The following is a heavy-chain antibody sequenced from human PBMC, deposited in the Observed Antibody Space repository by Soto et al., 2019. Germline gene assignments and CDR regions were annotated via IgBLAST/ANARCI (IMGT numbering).Heavy chain of an antibody. CDR1: GGTFSSYA. V-gene: IGHV1-69*01. Sequence: QVQLVQSGAEVKKPGSSVKVSCKASGGTFSSYAISWVRQAPGQGLEWMGGIIPISGTANYAQKFQGGVTITADESTHTAYMERGSLRSGDTAVYYCARGCEPVNHVVVVNASTRYYYYGMDVWGQGTTVTVSS. CDR3: ARGCEPVNHVVVVNASTRYYYYGMDV. CDR2: IIPISGTA. J-gene: IGHJ6*02. D-gene: IGHD2-15*01.